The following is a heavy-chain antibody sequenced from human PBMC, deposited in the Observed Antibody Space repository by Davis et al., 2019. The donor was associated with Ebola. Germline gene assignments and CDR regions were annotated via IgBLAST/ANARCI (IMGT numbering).Heavy chain of an antibody. CDR1: GYTFTGYY. J-gene: IGHJ6*02. CDR2: INPNSGGT. V-gene: IGHV1-2*02. CDR3: AREEGYYYYGMEV. Sequence: AASVKVSCKASGYTFTGYYMHWVRQAPGQGLEWMGWINPNSGGTNYAQKFQGRVTMTRNTSISTAYMELSSLRSEDTAVYYCAREEGYYYYGMEVWGQGTTVTVSS.